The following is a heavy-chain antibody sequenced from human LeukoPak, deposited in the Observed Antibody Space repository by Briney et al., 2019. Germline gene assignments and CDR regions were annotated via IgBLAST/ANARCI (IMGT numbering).Heavy chain of an antibody. CDR2: INRSGST. CDR1: GGSFSGYY. CDR3: AREVSAQSSNDY. Sequence: SETLSLTCAVYGGSFSGYYWSWIRQPPGKGLEWIGEINRSGSTNYNPSLKSRITISVDTSRNQFSLKLSSVTAADTAVYYCAREVSAQSSNDYWGQGTLVTVSS. D-gene: IGHD6-6*01. V-gene: IGHV4-34*01. J-gene: IGHJ4*02.